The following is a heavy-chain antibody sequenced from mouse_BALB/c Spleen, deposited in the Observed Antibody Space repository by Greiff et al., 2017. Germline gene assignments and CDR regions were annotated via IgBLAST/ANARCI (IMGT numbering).Heavy chain of an antibody. CDR1: GFNIKDTY. D-gene: IGHD2-14*01. J-gene: IGHJ3*01. CDR2: IDPANGNT. CDR3: ARGEVRAWFAY. Sequence: EVKLMESGAELVKPGASVKLSCTASGFNIKDTYMHWVKQRPEQGLEWIGRIDPANGNTKYDPKFQGKATITADTSSNTAYLQLSSLTSEDTAVYYCARGEVRAWFAYWGQGTLVTVSA. V-gene: IGHV14-3*02.